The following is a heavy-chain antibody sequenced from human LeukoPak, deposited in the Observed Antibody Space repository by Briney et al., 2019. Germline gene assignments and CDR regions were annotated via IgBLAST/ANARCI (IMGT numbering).Heavy chain of an antibody. D-gene: IGHD6-19*01. CDR3: ARRDISSGWSFDY. Sequence: PSETLSLTCTVSGGSISNYHWSWIRQPAGKGLEWISQIHTSGSTNYNPPLKSRVTMSIDTPENQLSLTIRSATCADTAVYYCARRDISSGWSFDYWGQGILVTVSS. J-gene: IGHJ4*02. CDR1: GGSISNYH. CDR2: IHTSGST. V-gene: IGHV4-4*07.